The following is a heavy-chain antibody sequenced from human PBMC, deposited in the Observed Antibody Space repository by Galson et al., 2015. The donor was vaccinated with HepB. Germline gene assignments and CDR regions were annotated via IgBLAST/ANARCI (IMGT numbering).Heavy chain of an antibody. D-gene: IGHD1-1*01. Sequence: SVKVSCKASGGTFSSYAISWVRQAPGQGLEWMGGIIPIFGIANYAQKFQGRVTITAAKSTSTASMELSSLRSADTAVYYCARDSLSTGPGTTGTRSLKYNWFDPWVQGTLFTVAS. CDR2: IIPIFGIA. J-gene: IGHJ5*02. V-gene: IGHV1-69*10. CDR1: GGTFSSYA. CDR3: ARDSLSTGPGTTGTRSLKYNWFDP.